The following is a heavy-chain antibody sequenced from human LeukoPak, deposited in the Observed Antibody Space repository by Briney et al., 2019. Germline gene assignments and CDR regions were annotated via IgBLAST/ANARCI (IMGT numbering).Heavy chain of an antibody. CDR3: ARVQDDSSGYYSLLGAFDI. D-gene: IGHD3-22*01. J-gene: IGHJ3*02. V-gene: IGHV3-11*01. Sequence: PGGSLRLSCAASGFTFSDYYMSWIRQAPGKGLEWVSYISSSGSTIYYADSVKGRFTISRDNAKNSLYLQMNSLRAEDTAVYYCARVQDDSSGYYSLLGAFDIWGQGTMVTVSS. CDR2: ISSSGSTI. CDR1: GFTFSDYY.